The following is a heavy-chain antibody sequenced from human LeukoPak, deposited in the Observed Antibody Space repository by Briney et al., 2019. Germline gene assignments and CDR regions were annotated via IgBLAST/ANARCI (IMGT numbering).Heavy chain of an antibody. CDR2: INHSGST. J-gene: IGHJ4*02. CDR1: GWTFSGYY. D-gene: IGHD6-13*01. V-gene: IGHV4-34*01. Sequence: SETLSFNCAVYGWTFSGYYWSWIRQPPGKGLEWIGEINHSGSTNYNPSLKSRVTISADTSKNQFSLKLSSVTAADTAVYYCARGLIAAAGSGPRYDYWGQGTLVTVSS. CDR3: ARGLIAAAGSGPRYDY.